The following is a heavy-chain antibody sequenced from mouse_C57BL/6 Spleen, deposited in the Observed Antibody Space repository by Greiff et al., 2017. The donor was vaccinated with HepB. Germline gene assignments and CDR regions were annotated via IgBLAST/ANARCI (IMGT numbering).Heavy chain of an antibody. CDR1: GYTFTDYY. CDR2: INPNNGGT. V-gene: IGHV1-26*01. CDR3: AREYDGDPHWYFDV. D-gene: IGHD2-14*01. J-gene: IGHJ1*03. Sequence: EVQLQQSGPELVKPGASVKISCKASGYTFTDYYMNWVKQSHGKSLEWIGDINPNNGGTSYNQKFKGKATLTVDKSSSTAYMELRSLTSEDSAVYYCAREYDGDPHWYFDVWGTGTTVTVSS.